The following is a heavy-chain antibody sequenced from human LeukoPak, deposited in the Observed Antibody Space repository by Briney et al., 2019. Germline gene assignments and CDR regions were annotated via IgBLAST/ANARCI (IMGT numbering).Heavy chain of an antibody. D-gene: IGHD3-22*01. J-gene: IGHJ4*02. CDR1: GGSFSGYY. CDR3: GEDGSGYYRLPDY. V-gene: IGHV4-34*01. Sequence: SETLSLTCAVYGGSFSGYYWSWIRQPPGKGLEWIGEINHSGSTNYNPSLKSRVTISVDTSKNQFSLMLSSVTAADTAVYYCGEDGSGYYRLPDYWGQGTLVTVSS. CDR2: INHSGST.